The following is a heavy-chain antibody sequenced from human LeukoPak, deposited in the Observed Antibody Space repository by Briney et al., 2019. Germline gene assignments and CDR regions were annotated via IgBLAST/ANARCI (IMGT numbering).Heavy chain of an antibody. CDR3: ARDGLWFGELVDY. J-gene: IGHJ4*02. D-gene: IGHD3-10*01. CDR2: IYSGGST. V-gene: IGHV3-66*01. CDR1: GFTVSSNY. Sequence: GGSLRLSCAASGFTVSSNYMSWVRQAPGKGLEWVSVIYSGGSTYYADSVKGRFTISRDNSKNTLYLQMNSLRAEDTAVYYCARDGLWFGELVDYWGQGTLVTVSS.